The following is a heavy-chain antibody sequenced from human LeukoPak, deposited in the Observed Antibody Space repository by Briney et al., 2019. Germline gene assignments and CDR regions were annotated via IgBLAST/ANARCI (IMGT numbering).Heavy chain of an antibody. D-gene: IGHD1-7*01. J-gene: IGHJ4*02. CDR1: GFTLSSYT. CDR3: AKAGKKLELRRDLDY. Sequence: PGGSLRLSCAASGFTLSSYTMNWVRQAPGKGLEWVSSISGDTFYIYYADSVKGRFSISRDNSKNTLYLQMNSLRAEDTAVYYCAKAGKKLELRRDLDYWGQGTLVTVSS. V-gene: IGHV3-21*04. CDR2: ISGDTFYI.